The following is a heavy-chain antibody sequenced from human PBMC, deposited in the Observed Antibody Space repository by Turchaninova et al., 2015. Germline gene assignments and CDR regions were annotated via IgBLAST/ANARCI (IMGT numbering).Heavy chain of an antibody. D-gene: IGHD4-23*01. V-gene: IGHV4-38-2*01. CDR3: ARHGGNSPSDACDI. Sequence: QVQLQESGPGLVKPSVTLSLPGDVSGYSISSLYYWGCIRQPPGKGREWIGTIKHSGSTYYNPPLKSRVTKAVDTSKTQFSLKLSSVTAADTAVYYCARHGGNSPSDACDIWGQGTMVTVSS. CDR2: IKHSGST. J-gene: IGHJ3*02. CDR1: GYSISSLYY.